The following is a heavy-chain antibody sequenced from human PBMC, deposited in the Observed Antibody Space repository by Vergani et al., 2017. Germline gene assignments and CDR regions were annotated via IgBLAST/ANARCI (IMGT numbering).Heavy chain of an antibody. J-gene: IGHJ3*02. V-gene: IGHV1-46*01. CDR2: INPSGGST. Sequence: QVQLVQSGAEVKKPGASVKVSCKASGYTFTSYYMHWVRQAPGQGLEWMGIINPSGGSTSYAQKFQGRVTMTRDTSTSTVYMELSILRSEDTAVYYCARDLPGMITFGGARDAFDIWGQGTMVTVSS. D-gene: IGHD3-16*01. CDR1: GYTFTSYY. CDR3: ARDLPGMITFGGARDAFDI.